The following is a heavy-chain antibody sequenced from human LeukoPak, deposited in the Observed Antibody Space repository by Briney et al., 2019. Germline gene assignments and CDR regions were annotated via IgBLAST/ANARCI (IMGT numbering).Heavy chain of an antibody. D-gene: IGHD2-2*03. CDR3: ATIGYCSSASCSNFDY. CDR1: GGSISSYY. CDR2: IYYSGTT. J-gene: IGHJ4*02. V-gene: IGHV4-59*01. Sequence: PSETLSLTCTVSGGSISSYYWNWIRQPPGKGLEWDGYIYYSGTTNYNPSLKSRVTISVDTSKNQFSLKLSSVTAADTAVYYCATIGYCSSASCSNFDYWGQGTLVTVSS.